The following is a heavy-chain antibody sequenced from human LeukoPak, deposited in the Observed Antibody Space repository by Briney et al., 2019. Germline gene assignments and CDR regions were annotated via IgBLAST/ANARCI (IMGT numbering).Heavy chain of an antibody. J-gene: IGHJ3*02. Sequence: GGSLRLSCAASGFTFNTFWMHWVRQAPGKGLVWVSRINSDGSSTSYADSVKGRFTISRDNAKNTLYLQMNSLRAEDTAVYYCASPGLYGDYEAFDIWGQGTMVTVSS. D-gene: IGHD4-17*01. CDR2: INSDGSST. V-gene: IGHV3-74*01. CDR3: ASPGLYGDYEAFDI. CDR1: GFTFNTFW.